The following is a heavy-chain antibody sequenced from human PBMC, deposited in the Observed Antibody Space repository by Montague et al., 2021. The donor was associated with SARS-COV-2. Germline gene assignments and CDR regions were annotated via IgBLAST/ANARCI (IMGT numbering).Heavy chain of an antibody. CDR3: ARRYSSSWTGDQYYFDY. V-gene: IGHV4-39*07. D-gene: IGHD6-13*01. J-gene: IGHJ4*02. CDR1: GGSISSSSYY. Sequence: SETLSLTCTVSGGSISSSSYYWGWIRQPPGNGLEWIGSIYYSGSTYYNPSLKSRVTISVDTSKNQFSLKLSSVTAADTAVYYCARRYSSSWTGDQYYFDYWGQGTLVTVSS. CDR2: IYYSGST.